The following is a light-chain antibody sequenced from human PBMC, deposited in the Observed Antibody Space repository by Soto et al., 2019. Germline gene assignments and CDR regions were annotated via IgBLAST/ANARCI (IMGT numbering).Light chain of an antibody. CDR1: SSDVGGYNY. V-gene: IGLV2-14*01. J-gene: IGLJ1*01. CDR2: DVS. CDR3: SSYTSSNTLYV. Sequence: QSALTQPASVSGSPGQSITIFCTGTSSDVGGYNYVSWYQQHPGKAPKLMTYDVSNRPSGVSNRFSGSKSGNTASLTISGLQAEDEADYYCSSYTSSNTLYVFGTGTKATVL.